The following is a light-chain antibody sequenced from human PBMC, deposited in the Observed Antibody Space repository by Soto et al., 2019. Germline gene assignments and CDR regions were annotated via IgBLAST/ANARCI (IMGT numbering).Light chain of an antibody. CDR1: QTVRSS. V-gene: IGKV3-11*01. J-gene: IGKJ3*01. Sequence: EIVLTQSPATLSLFPGERATLFCRASQTVRSSLAWYQQKPGQAPRLLIYDASSRATGIPARFSGSGSGTDFTLIISSLEPEDFAVYYCQQRGKWPEITFGPGTKVDIK. CDR3: QQRGKWPEIT. CDR2: DAS.